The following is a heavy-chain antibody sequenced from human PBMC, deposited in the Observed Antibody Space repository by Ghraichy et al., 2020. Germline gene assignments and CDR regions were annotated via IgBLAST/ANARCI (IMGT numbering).Heavy chain of an antibody. CDR2: INHSGST. D-gene: IGHD3-3*01. Sequence: SETLSLTCAVYGGSFSGYYWSWIRQPPGKGLEWIGEINHSGSTNYNPSLKSRVTISVDTSKNQFSLKLSSVTAADTAVYYCARGRVTLIFGVVIKNWFDPWGQGTLVTVSS. J-gene: IGHJ5*02. CDR1: GGSFSGYY. V-gene: IGHV4-34*01. CDR3: ARGRVTLIFGVVIKNWFDP.